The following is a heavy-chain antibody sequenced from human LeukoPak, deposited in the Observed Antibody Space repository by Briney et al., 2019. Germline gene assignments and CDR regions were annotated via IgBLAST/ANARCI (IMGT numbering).Heavy chain of an antibody. Sequence: GGSLGLSCVASGFSFRNYAIHWVRQAPGKGLEYVSVINTDGRITYYADSVKGRFTISRDNSKNTVYLQMGSLRGEDMAVYYCTRDGGSFCDFDHWGQGALVTVSS. CDR2: INTDGRIT. J-gene: IGHJ4*02. CDR3: TRDGGSFCDFDH. D-gene: IGHD1-26*01. V-gene: IGHV3-64*02. CDR1: GFSFRNYA.